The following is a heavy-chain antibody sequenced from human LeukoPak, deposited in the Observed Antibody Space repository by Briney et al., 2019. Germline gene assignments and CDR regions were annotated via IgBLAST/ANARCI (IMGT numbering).Heavy chain of an antibody. CDR3: ARDHWSNAFDI. CDR2: IWYDGSNK. Sequence: GRSLRLSCAASGFTFSSYGMHWVRQAPGKGLEWVAVIWYDGSNKYYADSVKGRFTISRDNSKNTLYLQMNSLRAEDTAVYYCARDHWSNAFDIWGQGTMVTVSS. V-gene: IGHV3-33*01. CDR1: GFTFSSYG. J-gene: IGHJ3*02.